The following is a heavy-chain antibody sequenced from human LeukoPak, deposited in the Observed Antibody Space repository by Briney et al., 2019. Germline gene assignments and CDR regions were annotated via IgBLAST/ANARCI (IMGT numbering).Heavy chain of an antibody. CDR2: ISVYNGNT. V-gene: IGHV1-18*01. CDR1: GYTFNNYG. Sequence: ASVKVSCKASGYTFNNYGISWVRQAPGQGLEWMGWISVYNGNTKYAQNLQGRVTMTTDTSTNTAYMELRSLTSDDTAAYYCARDGYYDSSGYYGHFDYWGQGTLVTVSS. J-gene: IGHJ4*02. D-gene: IGHD3-22*01. CDR3: ARDGYYDSSGYYGHFDY.